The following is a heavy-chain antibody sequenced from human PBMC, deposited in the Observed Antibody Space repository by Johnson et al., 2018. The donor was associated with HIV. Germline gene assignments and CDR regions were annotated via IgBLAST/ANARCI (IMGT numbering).Heavy chain of an antibody. J-gene: IGHJ3*02. CDR3: ARDRGYSSSSANAFDI. V-gene: IGHV3-66*02. CDR1: GFTVSSNY. CDR2: IYSSGST. D-gene: IGHD6-6*01. Sequence: MLLVESGGGLVQPGGSLRLSCAASGFTVSSNYMSWVRQAPGKGLEWVSVIYSSGSTYYADSVKGRLPISRDNSKNTLYLQMNSLRAEDTAVYYCARDRGYSSSSANAFDIWGQGTMVTVSS.